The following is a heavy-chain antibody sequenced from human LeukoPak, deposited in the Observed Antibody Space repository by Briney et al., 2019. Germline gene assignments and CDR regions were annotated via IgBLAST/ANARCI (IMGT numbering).Heavy chain of an antibody. CDR3: AGGGGSFDY. D-gene: IGHD3-16*01. CDR2: TYYRSKWYN. V-gene: IGHV6-1*01. J-gene: IGHJ4*02. Sequence: QTLSLTCAISGDSVSSNSAAWNWIRQSPSRGPEWLGRTYYRSKWYNDYAGSVKSRITINSDTSKNQFSLQLNSVSPEDTAVYYCAGGGGSFDYWGQGTLVTVSS. CDR1: GDSVSSNSAA.